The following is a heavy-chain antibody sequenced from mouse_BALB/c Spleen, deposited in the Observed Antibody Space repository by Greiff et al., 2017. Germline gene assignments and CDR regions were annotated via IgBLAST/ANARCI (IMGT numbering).Heavy chain of an antibody. V-gene: IGHV5-9-3*01. D-gene: IGHD2-1*01. CDR1: GFTFSSYA. J-gene: IGHJ2*01. CDR3: ARLDGNYVLFDY. CDR2: ISSGGSYT. Sequence: EVNVVESGGGLVKPGGSLKLSCAASGFTFSSYAMSWVRQTPEKRLEWVATISSGGSYTYYPDSVKGRFTISRDNAKNTLYLQMSSLRSEDTAMYYCARLDGNYVLFDYWGQGTTLTVSS.